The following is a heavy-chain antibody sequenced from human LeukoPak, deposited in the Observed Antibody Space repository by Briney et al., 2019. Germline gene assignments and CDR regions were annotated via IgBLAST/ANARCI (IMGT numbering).Heavy chain of an antibody. Sequence: GGSLRLSCAASGFIVSSNYMSWVRQAPGKGLEWVSVIYSDGSTYYADSVKGRFTISRDNSKNTLYLQMNSLRAEDTAVYYCAKGGGCYNFERGYYYYMDVWGKGTTVTISS. CDR3: AKGGGCYNFERGYYYYMDV. D-gene: IGHD3-3*01. V-gene: IGHV3-53*05. J-gene: IGHJ6*03. CDR1: GFIVSSNY. CDR2: IYSDGST.